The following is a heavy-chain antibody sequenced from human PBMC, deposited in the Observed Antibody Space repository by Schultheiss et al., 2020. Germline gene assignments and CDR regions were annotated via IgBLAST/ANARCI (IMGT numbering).Heavy chain of an antibody. D-gene: IGHD2-15*01. CDR2: IFHSGST. J-gene: IGHJ5*02. CDR1: GGSISSENW. CDR3: ASLGYCSGYNCHSVS. Sequence: SETLSLTCAVAGGSISSENWWSWVRQSPGKGLEWIGEIFHSGSTNYNPSLKSRVTISVDNFKNQFSLKLSSVTAADTAVYYCASLGYCSGYNCHSVSWGQGTLVNGYS. V-gene: IGHV4-4*02.